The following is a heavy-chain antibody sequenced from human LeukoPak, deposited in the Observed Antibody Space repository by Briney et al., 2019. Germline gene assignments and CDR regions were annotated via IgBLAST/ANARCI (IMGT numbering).Heavy chain of an antibody. Sequence: PGRSLRLSCAASGFTFSTYAMSWVRQAPGKGLEWVSAISGSGVSTYYADSVKVPFTIPRYNSKNKLYLQMNSLRAEDTAVYYCAKSGLTGLPAAAPYFDYWGQGTLVTVSS. CDR2: ISGSGVST. J-gene: IGHJ4*02. V-gene: IGHV3-23*01. CDR3: AKSGLTGLPAAAPYFDY. D-gene: IGHD2-2*01. CDR1: GFTFSTYA.